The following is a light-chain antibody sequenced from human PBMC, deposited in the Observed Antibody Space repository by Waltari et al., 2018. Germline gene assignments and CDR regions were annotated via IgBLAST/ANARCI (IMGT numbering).Light chain of an antibody. CDR3: QQRSNWSPGLS. V-gene: IGKV3-11*01. CDR2: DAS. Sequence: ETVLTQSPATLSLSPGESATLSCRASQSLSSYLAWYQQKPGQAPRLLIFDASNRATGIPARFSGSGSGTDFTLTISSLEPEDFAVYYCQQRSNWSPGLSFGGGTKVEIK. CDR1: QSLSSY. J-gene: IGKJ4*01.